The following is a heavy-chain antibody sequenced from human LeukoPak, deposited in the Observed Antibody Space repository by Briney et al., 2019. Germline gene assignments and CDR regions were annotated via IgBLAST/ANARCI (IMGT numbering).Heavy chain of an antibody. CDR3: ARVAARVSLDY. CDR2: ISSSSTYI. Sequence: PGGSLRLSCAASGFTFSSYTMNWVRQAPGKGLEWVSSISSSSTYINYADSVKGRFTISRDNSKNTLYLQMNSLRAEDTAVYYCARVAARVSLDYWGQGTLVTVSS. CDR1: GFTFSSYT. V-gene: IGHV3-21*01. D-gene: IGHD2-15*01. J-gene: IGHJ4*02.